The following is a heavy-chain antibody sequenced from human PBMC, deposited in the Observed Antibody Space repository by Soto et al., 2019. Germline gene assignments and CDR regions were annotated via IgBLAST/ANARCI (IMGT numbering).Heavy chain of an antibody. CDR1: GFKFDNYA. V-gene: IGHV3-23*01. D-gene: IGHD3-16*01. Sequence: EVQLLESGGDLVQPGGSLRLSCSASGFKFDNYAMTWFRQVPGKGLEWVSAISGHDGSTYYRDSVKGRFTISRDNSKNTLFLQMNNLRAEDTALYFCAKSPGTSYAYYFDSWGQGTLVTVSS. CDR3: AKSPGTSYAYYFDS. CDR2: ISGHDGST. J-gene: IGHJ4*02.